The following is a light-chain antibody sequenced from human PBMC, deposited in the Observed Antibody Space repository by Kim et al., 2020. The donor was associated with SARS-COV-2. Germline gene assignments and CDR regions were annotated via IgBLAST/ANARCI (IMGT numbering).Light chain of an antibody. V-gene: IGKV3-15*01. Sequence: VSPGESATRSCGASQSVGSDLAWCQQKSGEAPRLLIYDASTRATGIPGRFTGSGSGTEFTLTISSLQSEDFAVYYCQQYKSLPPYTFGQGTKLEI. CDR1: QSVGSD. CDR2: DAS. CDR3: QQYKSLPPYT. J-gene: IGKJ2*01.